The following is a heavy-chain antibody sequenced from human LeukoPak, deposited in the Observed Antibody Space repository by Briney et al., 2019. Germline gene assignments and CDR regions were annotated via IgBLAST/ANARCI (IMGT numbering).Heavy chain of an antibody. V-gene: IGHV3-30-3*01. CDR2: ISYDGSNK. Sequence: GRSLRLSCAASGFTFGSYAMHWVRQAPGKGLEWVAVISYDGSNKYYADSVKGRFTISRDNSKNTLYLQMNSLRAEDTAVYYCQGSYDAFDIWGQGTMVTVSS. CDR3: QGSYDAFDI. D-gene: IGHD1-26*01. J-gene: IGHJ3*02. CDR1: GFTFGSYA.